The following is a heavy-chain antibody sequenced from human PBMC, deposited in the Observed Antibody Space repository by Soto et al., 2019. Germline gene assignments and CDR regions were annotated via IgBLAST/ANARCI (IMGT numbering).Heavy chain of an antibody. V-gene: IGHV4-39*01. CDR2: IYSSGST. CDR3: ARLLAIFGVVIRMDV. Sequence: SETLSLTCTVSGGSISSSSYYWGWIRQPPGKGLEWIGTIYSSGSTYYNPSLKSRVTISVDTSKNQFSLKLTSVTAADTAVYYCARLLAIFGVVIRMDVWGQGTTVTVS. CDR1: GGSISSSSYY. D-gene: IGHD3-3*01. J-gene: IGHJ6*02.